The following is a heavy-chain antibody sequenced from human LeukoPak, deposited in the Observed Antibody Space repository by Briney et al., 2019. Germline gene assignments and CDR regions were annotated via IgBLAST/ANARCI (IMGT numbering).Heavy chain of an antibody. CDR3: AKEAPRGGSGSYYKARKDAYYFDY. D-gene: IGHD3-10*01. CDR1: GFTFSSYA. V-gene: IGHV3-23*01. Sequence: GGSLRLSCAASGFTFSSYAMSWVRQAPGKGLEWVSAISGSGGSTYYADSVKGRFTISRDNSKNTLYLQMNSLRAEDTAVYYCAKEAPRGGSGSYYKARKDAYYFDYWGQGTLVTVSS. CDR2: ISGSGGST. J-gene: IGHJ4*02.